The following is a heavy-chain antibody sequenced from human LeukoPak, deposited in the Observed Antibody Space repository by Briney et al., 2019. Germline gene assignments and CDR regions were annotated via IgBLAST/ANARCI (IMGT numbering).Heavy chain of an antibody. V-gene: IGHV3-53*01. Sequence: GGSLRLSCAASGFTFSSYAMSWVRQAPGKGLEWVSFVYDGGTTVYADSVKGRFTISRDNSKNTLYLEMNSLRAEDTAVYYCARWYCSSAYCYYDYWGQGTLVTVSS. D-gene: IGHD2-2*01. CDR1: GFTFSSYA. CDR3: ARWYCSSAYCYYDY. CDR2: VYDGGTT. J-gene: IGHJ4*02.